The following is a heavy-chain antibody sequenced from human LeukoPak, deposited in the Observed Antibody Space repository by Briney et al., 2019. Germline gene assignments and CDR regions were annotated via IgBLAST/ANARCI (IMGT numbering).Heavy chain of an antibody. V-gene: IGHV3-7*01. CDR2: IKQDGSEK. Sequence: PGGSLRLSCAASGFTFSTYWMSWVRQAPGKGLEWVANIKQDGSEKYYVDSVKGRFTISRDSAKNSVYLQMNSLRAEDTAVYYRASQVCSGGSCYHSSVDYWGQGTLVTVSS. CDR1: GFTFSTYW. CDR3: ASQVCSGGSCYHSSVDY. J-gene: IGHJ4*02. D-gene: IGHD2-15*01.